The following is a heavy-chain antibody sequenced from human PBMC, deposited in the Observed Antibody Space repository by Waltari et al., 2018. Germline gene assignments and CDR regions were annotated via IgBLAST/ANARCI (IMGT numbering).Heavy chain of an antibody. Sequence: QVQLVQSGAEVKKPGASVKISCTTSEYTFASSHVHWVRQAPGQGLEWMGIINPSGGSTIYAQRFQGRVTMTMDTSTSTVYMELSSLKSEDTAVYYCATDTGALWMDVWGQGTTVTVSS. V-gene: IGHV1-46*01. J-gene: IGHJ6*02. D-gene: IGHD2-21*01. CDR2: INPSGGST. CDR1: EYTFASSH. CDR3: ATDTGALWMDV.